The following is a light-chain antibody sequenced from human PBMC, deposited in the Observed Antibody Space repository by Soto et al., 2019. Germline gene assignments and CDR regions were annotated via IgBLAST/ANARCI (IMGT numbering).Light chain of an antibody. V-gene: IGKV4-1*01. CDR3: QQYYTTPLT. J-gene: IGKJ3*01. CDR1: QSVLYNSNSKNY. Sequence: DIVMTQSPDSLAVSLGERATINCKSSQSVLYNSNSKNYLAWYQQKPGQPPKLLIYWASTRESGVPDRFSGSGSGTDFTLTISSLQAEDVAVYYCQQYYTTPLTFGPGTKVDIK. CDR2: WAS.